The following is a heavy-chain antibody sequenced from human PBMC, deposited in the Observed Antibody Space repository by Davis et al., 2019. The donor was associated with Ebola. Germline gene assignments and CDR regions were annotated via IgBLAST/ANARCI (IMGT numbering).Heavy chain of an antibody. V-gene: IGHV1-46*01. CDR1: GYTFVSYY. CDR2: INPSGGGT. J-gene: IGHJ4*02. D-gene: IGHD6-19*01. Sequence: ASVKVSCKASGYTFVSYYLHWVRQAPGQGLEWMGIINPSGGGTKYAPKFQGRVTMTRNTSISTAYMELSSLRSEDTAVYYCARGRRIAVAGTDYWGQGTLVTVSS. CDR3: ARGRRIAVAGTDY.